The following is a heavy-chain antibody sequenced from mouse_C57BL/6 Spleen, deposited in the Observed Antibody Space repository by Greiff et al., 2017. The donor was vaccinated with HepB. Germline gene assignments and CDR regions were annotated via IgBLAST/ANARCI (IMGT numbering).Heavy chain of an antibody. CDR3: ARSGAYYSNYWFAY. V-gene: IGHV1-76*01. CDR1: GYTFTDYY. CDR2: IYPGSGNT. D-gene: IGHD2-5*01. J-gene: IGHJ3*01. Sequence: VKLMESGAELVRPGASVKLSCKASGYTFTDYYINWVMQRPGQGLEWIARIYPGSGNTYYNAKFKGKATLTAEKSSSTAYMQLISLTSEDSAVYFCARSGAYYSNYWFAYWGQGTLVTVSA.